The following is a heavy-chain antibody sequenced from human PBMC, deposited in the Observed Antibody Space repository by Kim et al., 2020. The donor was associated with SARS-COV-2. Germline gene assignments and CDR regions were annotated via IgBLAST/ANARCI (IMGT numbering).Heavy chain of an antibody. Sequence: SETLSLTCTVSGGSISSYYWSWIRQPAGKGLEWIGRIYTSWSTNYNPSLKSRVTMSVDTSKNQFSLKLSSVTAADTAVYYCARDGWTYSGYDWDAFDIWGQGTMVTVSS. CDR1: GGSISSYY. D-gene: IGHD5-12*01. J-gene: IGHJ3*02. CDR2: IYTSWST. CDR3: ARDGWTYSGYDWDAFDI. V-gene: IGHV4-4*07.